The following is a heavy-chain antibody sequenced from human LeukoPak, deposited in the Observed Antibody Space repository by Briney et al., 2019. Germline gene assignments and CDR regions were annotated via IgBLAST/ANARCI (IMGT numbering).Heavy chain of an antibody. V-gene: IGHV3-30-3*01. CDR1: GFTFSSYA. J-gene: IGHJ5*02. CDR3: ARDQGSGWFED. CDR2: ISYDGSNK. D-gene: IGHD6-19*01. Sequence: GGSLRLSCAASGFTFSSYAMHWVRQAPGKGLEWVAVISYDGSNKYYAGSVKGRFTISRDNSKNTLYLQMNSLRAEDTAVYYCARDQGSGWFEDWGQGTLVTVSS.